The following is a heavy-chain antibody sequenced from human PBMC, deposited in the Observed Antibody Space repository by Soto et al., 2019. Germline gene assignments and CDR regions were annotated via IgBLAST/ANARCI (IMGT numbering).Heavy chain of an antibody. CDR3: ARLSRYHEWELAYNWFDP. Sequence: SETLSLTCTVPGGSVSSGSYYWSWIRQPPGKGLEWIGYIYYSGSTNYNPSLKSRVTISVDTSKNQFSLKLSSVTAADTAVYYCARLSRYHEWELAYNWFDPWGQGTLVTV. CDR1: GGSVSSGSYY. J-gene: IGHJ5*02. D-gene: IGHD1-26*01. V-gene: IGHV4-61*01. CDR2: IYYSGST.